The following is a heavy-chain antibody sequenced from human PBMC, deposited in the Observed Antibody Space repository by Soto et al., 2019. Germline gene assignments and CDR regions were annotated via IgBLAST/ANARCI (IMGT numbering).Heavy chain of an antibody. CDR3: ARDNDRPQLGGNYYYILDV. CDR1: GGTFRTAA. CDR2: IMPVFRTP. J-gene: IGHJ6*02. V-gene: IGHV1-69*12. D-gene: IGHD2-8*01. Sequence: QVHLEQSGAEVKKPGSSVKVSCKASGGTFRTAAVSWVRQAPGLGLEWLGGIMPVFRTPDYAQKFQGRVTITADESTSTAYMELSGLRSDDTAVYYCARDNDRPQLGGNYYYILDVWGQGTTITVSS.